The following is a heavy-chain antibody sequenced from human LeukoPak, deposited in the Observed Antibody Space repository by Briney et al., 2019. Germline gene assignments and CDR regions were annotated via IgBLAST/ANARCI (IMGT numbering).Heavy chain of an antibody. Sequence: RSGGSLRLSCTVGGFTFSSHWMSWVRQAPGKGLEWVANIKQDGSEKYYVDSVKGRFTISRDNAKNSLYLQVSSLRDEDTAVYYCARVWWDSSYWYSDHWGRGTLVTVSS. J-gene: IGHJ2*01. CDR1: GFTFSSHW. CDR3: ARVWWDSSYWYSDH. D-gene: IGHD1-26*01. CDR2: IKQDGSEK. V-gene: IGHV3-7*05.